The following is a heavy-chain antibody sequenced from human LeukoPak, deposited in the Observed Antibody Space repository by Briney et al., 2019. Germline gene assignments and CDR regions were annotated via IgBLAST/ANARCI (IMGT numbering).Heavy chain of an antibody. Sequence: GRSLRLSCAASGFTFDDYAMHWVRQAPGKGLEWVSGISWNSGSIGYADSVKGRFTISRDNAKNSLYLQMNSLRAEDTALYYCAASSGDSDYWGQGTLVTVSS. CDR1: GFTFDDYA. CDR3: AASSGDSDY. J-gene: IGHJ4*02. CDR2: ISWNSGSI. D-gene: IGHD6-19*01. V-gene: IGHV3-9*01.